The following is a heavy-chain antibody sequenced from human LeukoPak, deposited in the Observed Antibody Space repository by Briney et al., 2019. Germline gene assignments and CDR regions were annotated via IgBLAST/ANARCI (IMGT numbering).Heavy chain of an antibody. D-gene: IGHD1-26*01. CDR3: LVGGATTPLVDY. Sequence: GGSLRLSCAASGFTFSSYSMTWVRQAPGKGLEWVSSISSSSSYIYYADSVKGRFTISRDNAKNSLYLQMNSLRAEDTAVYYCLVGGATTPLVDYWGQGTLVTVSS. CDR2: ISSSSSYI. CDR1: GFTFSSYS. V-gene: IGHV3-21*01. J-gene: IGHJ4*02.